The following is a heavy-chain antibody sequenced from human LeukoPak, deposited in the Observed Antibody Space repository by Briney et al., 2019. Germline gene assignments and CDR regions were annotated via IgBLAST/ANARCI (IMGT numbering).Heavy chain of an antibody. Sequence: SGTLSLTCAVSGGSITSTNWWTWVRQPPGKGLEWIGEIYHSGTTNYNPSLKSRVTISLDKSKNRFSLRLSSVTAADTAVYYCARDTVTFDPWGQGTLVTVSS. CDR3: ARDTVTFDP. CDR1: GGSITSTNW. D-gene: IGHD4-17*01. J-gene: IGHJ5*02. V-gene: IGHV4-4*02. CDR2: IYHSGTT.